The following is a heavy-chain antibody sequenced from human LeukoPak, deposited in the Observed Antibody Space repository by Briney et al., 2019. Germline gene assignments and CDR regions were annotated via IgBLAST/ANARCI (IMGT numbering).Heavy chain of an antibody. V-gene: IGHV3-74*01. Sequence: GGSLRLSCAASGVPFTSYWMHWVRQAPGKGLVWVSRTSSDGTDTTYAASVKGRFTISRDNAKNTLYLQMNSLRAEDTAVYYCARDVNHAMDVWGQGTAVIVSS. J-gene: IGHJ6*02. CDR3: ARDVNHAMDV. CDR1: GVPFTSYW. CDR2: TSSDGTDT.